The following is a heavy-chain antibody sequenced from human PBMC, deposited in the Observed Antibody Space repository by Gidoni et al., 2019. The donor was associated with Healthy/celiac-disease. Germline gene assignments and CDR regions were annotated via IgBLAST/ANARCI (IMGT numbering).Heavy chain of an antibody. J-gene: IGHJ5*02. CDR1: GFTFSSYW. D-gene: IGHD3-10*01. CDR2: INSDGSST. Sequence: EVQLVESGGGLVQPGGSLRLSCAASGFTFSSYWMHWVRQAPGKGLVWVSRINSDGSSTSYAGSVKGRFTISRDNAKNTLYLQMNSLRAEDTAVYYCARDRGRALGNWFDPWGQGTLVTVSS. CDR3: ARDRGRALGNWFDP. V-gene: IGHV3-74*01.